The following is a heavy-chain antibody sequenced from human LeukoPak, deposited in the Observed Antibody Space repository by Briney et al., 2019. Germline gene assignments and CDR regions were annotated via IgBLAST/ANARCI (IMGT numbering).Heavy chain of an antibody. V-gene: IGHV3-23*01. D-gene: IGHD6-13*01. CDR3: TVSSFSSTWYSWVH. CDR2: ISNGGGST. J-gene: IGHJ4*02. Sequence: GGALRLSCAASGFTFSSYAMGWVRLAPGKGLEWVSAISNGGGSTYYAGSVRGRFTISRDNSKNTLFLQVNSLRAEDSAVYYCTVSSFSSTWYSWVHWGQGTLVTVSS. CDR1: GFTFSSYA.